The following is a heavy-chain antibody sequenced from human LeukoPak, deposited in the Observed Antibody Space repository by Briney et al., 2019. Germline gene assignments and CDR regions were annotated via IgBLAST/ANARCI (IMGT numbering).Heavy chain of an antibody. V-gene: IGHV3-48*01. Sequence: WGSLRLSCPVSGSTFRSYSMNWVRQAPGKGLEWISYISTDSTTLYYADSVKGRFTVSRDNANNSLYLQMNSLRVEDTAVYYCAGVINPPHSHMDVRGKGTTVTVSS. J-gene: IGHJ6*03. CDR1: GSTFRSYS. CDR2: ISTDSTTL. D-gene: IGHD3-22*01. CDR3: AGVINPPHSHMDV.